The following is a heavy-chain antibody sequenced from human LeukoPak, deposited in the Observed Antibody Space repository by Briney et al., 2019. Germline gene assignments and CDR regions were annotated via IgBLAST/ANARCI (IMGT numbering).Heavy chain of an antibody. CDR1: GYSISSGYY. Sequence: SETLSLTCAVSGYSISSGYYWGWIRQPPGKGLEWIGSIYHSGSTYYNPSLKSRVTISVVTSKNQFSLKLSSVTAADTAVYYCARRAGYCSSTSCYNWFDPWGQGTLVTVSS. CDR3: ARRAGYCSSTSCYNWFDP. CDR2: IYHSGST. V-gene: IGHV4-38-2*01. J-gene: IGHJ5*02. D-gene: IGHD2-2*01.